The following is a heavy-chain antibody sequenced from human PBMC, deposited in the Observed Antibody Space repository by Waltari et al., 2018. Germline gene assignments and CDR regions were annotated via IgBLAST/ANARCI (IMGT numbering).Heavy chain of an antibody. Sequence: QITLKESGPTLVKPTQTLPLTCTFSGFSLTTPGVGVVWIRQPPGKALECLALIYWNDAKRYSPALKSRLTITKDTAQSQVVLTMTNMDPVDTATYHCALVRPHANTWFLDSYAAWGQGTVVTVSS. V-gene: IGHV2-5*01. D-gene: IGHD3-22*01. CDR3: ALVRPHANTWFLDSYAA. CDR1: GFSLTTPGVG. J-gene: IGHJ5*02. CDR2: IYWNDAK.